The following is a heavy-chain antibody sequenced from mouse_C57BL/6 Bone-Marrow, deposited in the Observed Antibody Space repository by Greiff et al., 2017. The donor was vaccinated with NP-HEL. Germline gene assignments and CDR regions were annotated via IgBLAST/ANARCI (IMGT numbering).Heavy chain of an antibody. CDR3: ARIDLVYYGSSYWYIDV. CDR2: IWWDDDK. D-gene: IGHD1-1*01. CDR1: GFSLSTFGMG. V-gene: IGHV8-8*01. J-gene: IGHJ1*03. Sequence: QVTLKVSGPGILQPSQTLSLTCSFSGFSLSTFGMGVGWLRPPSGKGLEWLAHIWWDDDKYYNPALKSRLTTSQDTSNNQVFHKIANVDTADTATDYCARIDLVYYGSSYWYIDVWGKGTTVTVSS.